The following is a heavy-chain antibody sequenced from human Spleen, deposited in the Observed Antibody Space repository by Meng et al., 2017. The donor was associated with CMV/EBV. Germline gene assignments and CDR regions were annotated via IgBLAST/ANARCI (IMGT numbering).Heavy chain of an antibody. CDR3: ARVGWRQWSFDL. Sequence: QVQLREWVQEQGGPVEAWSLTCAVSGGSISSNDWSWIRQHAGKGLEWIGRIYTSGSTNYNPSLKSRVTMSVDTSKKQFSLKLSSVTAADTAVYYCARVGWRQWSFDLWGRGTLVTVSS. V-gene: IGHV4-4*07. D-gene: IGHD5-18*01. CDR1: GGSISSND. CDR2: IYTSGST. J-gene: IGHJ2*01.